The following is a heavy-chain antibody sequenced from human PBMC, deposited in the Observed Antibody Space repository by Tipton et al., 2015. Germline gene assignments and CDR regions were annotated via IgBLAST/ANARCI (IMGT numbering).Heavy chain of an antibody. J-gene: IGHJ4*02. V-gene: IGHV3-9*01. CDR3: AKDAPGGSGDLDY. D-gene: IGHD3-16*01. CDR2: ISWNSGSI. CDR1: GFTFSTYN. Sequence: SLRLSCAASGFTFSTYNMNWVRQAPGKGLEWVSGISWNSGSIGYADSVKGRFTISRDNAKNSLYLQMNSLRAEDTALYYCAKDAPGGSGDLDYWGQGTLVTVSS.